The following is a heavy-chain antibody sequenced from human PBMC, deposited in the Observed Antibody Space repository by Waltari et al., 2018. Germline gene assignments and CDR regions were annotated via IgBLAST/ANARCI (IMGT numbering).Heavy chain of an antibody. J-gene: IGHJ4*02. CDR1: GFTFSTYN. CDR2: ISSRSSYI. CDR3: ARSDYFDY. Sequence: EVQLVNSGGGLVTPGGSLRLSCAASGFTFSTYNMNWVRQAPGKGLEWVSSISSRSSYIYYADSVKGRFTLSRDNTKNSLYLQMNSLRAEDTAVYYCARSDYFDYWGQGTLVTVSS. V-gene: IGHV3-21*01.